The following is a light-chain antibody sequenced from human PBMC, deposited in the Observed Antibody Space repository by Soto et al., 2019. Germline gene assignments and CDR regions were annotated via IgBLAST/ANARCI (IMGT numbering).Light chain of an antibody. CDR3: QQSYTTPRT. CDR2: AAS. V-gene: IGKV1-39*01. J-gene: IGKJ1*01. Sequence: DLQMTQSPSSLSASVGDRVSVTCRASQSISTXXXWYQQRPGEAPKLLIYAASSLQSGVPSRFSGSGSGADFTLTIGSLQPEDFATYYCQQSYTTPRTFGQGTKVEVK. CDR1: QSISTX.